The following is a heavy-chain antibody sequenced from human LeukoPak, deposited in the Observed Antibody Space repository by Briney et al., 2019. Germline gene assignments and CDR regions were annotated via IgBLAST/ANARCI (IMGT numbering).Heavy chain of an antibody. D-gene: IGHD6-13*01. CDR2: ISSSSSYI. V-gene: IGHV3-21*01. CDR3: ARFHTSSWFFDS. Sequence: GGSLRLSCAASGFTFSSYSMNWVRQAPGKGLEWVSSISSSSSYIYYADSVKGRFTISRDNAKNSLYLQMNSLRAEDTAVYYCARFHTSSWFFDSWGQGILVTVSS. CDR1: GFTFSSYS. J-gene: IGHJ4*02.